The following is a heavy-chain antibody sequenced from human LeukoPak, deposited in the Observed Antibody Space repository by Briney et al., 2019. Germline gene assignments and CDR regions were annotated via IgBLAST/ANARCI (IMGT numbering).Heavy chain of an antibody. CDR2: INHSGST. Sequence: SETLSLTCAVYGGSFSGYYWSWIRQPPGKGLEWIGEINHSGSTNYNPSLKSRVTISVDTSKNQFSLKLSSVTAADTAVYYCASVGYYYDSSGYPWGQGTLVTVSS. CDR1: GGSFSGYY. J-gene: IGHJ5*02. V-gene: IGHV4-34*01. CDR3: ASVGYYYDSSGYP. D-gene: IGHD3-22*01.